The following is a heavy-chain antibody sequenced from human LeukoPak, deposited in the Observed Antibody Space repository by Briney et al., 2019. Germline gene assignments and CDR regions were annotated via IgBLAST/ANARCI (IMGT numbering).Heavy chain of an antibody. D-gene: IGHD4-17*01. CDR2: ISSSGGTI. CDR1: GFTFSSYR. CDR3: ARGTYGDYDY. V-gene: IGHV3-48*04. J-gene: IGHJ4*02. Sequence: GGSLRLSCAASGFTFSSYRVNWVRQAPGKGLEWVSYISSSGGTIYYTDSVKGQFTISRDNAKNSLYLQMNSLRAEDTAVYYCARGTYGDYDYWGQGTLVTVSS.